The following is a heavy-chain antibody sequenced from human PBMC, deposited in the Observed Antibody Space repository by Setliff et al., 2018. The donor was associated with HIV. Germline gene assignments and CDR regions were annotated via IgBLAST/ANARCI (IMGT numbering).Heavy chain of an antibody. Sequence: GGSLRLSCAASGFTVSSNYMNWVRQAPGKGLEWVSIIYSGGTTYYADSVKGRFTISRDNAKNSLYLQMNSLRAEDTAVYYCAAVFTGEPGRSLDYWGQGTPVTVSS. CDR2: IYSGGTT. CDR3: AAVFTGEPGRSLDY. V-gene: IGHV3-66*01. J-gene: IGHJ4*02. D-gene: IGHD1-26*01. CDR1: GFTVSSNY.